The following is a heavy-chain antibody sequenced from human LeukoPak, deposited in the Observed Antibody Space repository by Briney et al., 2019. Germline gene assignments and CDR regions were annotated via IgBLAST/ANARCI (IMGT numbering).Heavy chain of an antibody. J-gene: IGHJ3*02. CDR1: GGSISSYY. V-gene: IGHV4-59*01. D-gene: IGHD1-26*01. CDR2: IYYSGST. Sequence: SETLSLTCTVSGGSISSYYWSWIRQPPGKGLEWIGYIYYSGSTNYNPSLKSRVTISVDTSKNQFSLKLSSVTAADTAVYYCARGTPIYSGGYPVWGGHDAFDIWGQGTMVTVSS. CDR3: ARGTPIYSGGYPVWGGHDAFDI.